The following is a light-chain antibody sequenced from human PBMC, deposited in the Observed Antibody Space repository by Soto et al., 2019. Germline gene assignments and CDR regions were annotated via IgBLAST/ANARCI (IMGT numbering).Light chain of an antibody. CDR3: QQYNKWPPRT. Sequence: EIVMTQSPATLSVSPGERATLSCRASQSVNNNLAWYQHKPGQAPRLLIYGASSRATGIPARFSGSGSGTEFTLTISSLQSEDFAVYYCQQYNKWPPRTFGPGTKVDIK. CDR1: QSVNNN. CDR2: GAS. V-gene: IGKV3-15*01. J-gene: IGKJ1*01.